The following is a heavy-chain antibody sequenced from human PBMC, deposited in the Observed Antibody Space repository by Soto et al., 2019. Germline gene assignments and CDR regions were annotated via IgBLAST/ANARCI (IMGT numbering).Heavy chain of an antibody. CDR1: GFTFSGSA. J-gene: IGHJ5*02. Sequence: GGSLRLSCAASGFTFSGSAMHWVRQASGKGLEWVGRIRSKANSYATAYAASVKGRFTISRDDSKNTAYLQMNSLKTEDTAVYYCTRHPDDYGDYRNWFDPWGQGTLVTVSS. CDR2: IRSKANSYAT. V-gene: IGHV3-73*01. CDR3: TRHPDDYGDYRNWFDP. D-gene: IGHD4-17*01.